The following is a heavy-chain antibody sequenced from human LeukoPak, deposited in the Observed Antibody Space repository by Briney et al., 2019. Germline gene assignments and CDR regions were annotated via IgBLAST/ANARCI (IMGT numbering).Heavy chain of an antibody. CDR3: VRGGDAYASDWFDA. D-gene: IGHD3-10*01. Sequence: GGSLRLSCAASGFTFSNYQMSWVRQAPGKEPQWVAGIRGSSIAYADSMKGRFIISRDNAKSSLYLQLNSLRDEDMAVYYCVRGGDAYASDWFDAWGQGTLVTVSS. J-gene: IGHJ5*02. V-gene: IGHV3-48*03. CDR1: GFTFSNYQ. CDR2: IRGSSI.